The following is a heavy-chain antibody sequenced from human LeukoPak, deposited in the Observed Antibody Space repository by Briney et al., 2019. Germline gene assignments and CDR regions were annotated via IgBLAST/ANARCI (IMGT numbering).Heavy chain of an antibody. D-gene: IGHD1-26*01. CDR3: AKDLYSGSYYPFDY. CDR1: GFTFNTYG. CDR2: ITEFGATT. Sequence: GGSLRLSCAASGFTFNTYGMNWVRQASGKGLEWVSSITEFGATTYYADSVRGRFTVSRDNSKNTLYLQMNSLRAEDTAVYYCAKDLYSGSYYPFDYWGQGTLVTVSS. V-gene: IGHV3-23*01. J-gene: IGHJ4*02.